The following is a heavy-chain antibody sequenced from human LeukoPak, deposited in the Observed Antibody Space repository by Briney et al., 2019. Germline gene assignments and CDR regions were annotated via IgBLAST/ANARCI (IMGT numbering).Heavy chain of an antibody. CDR3: ARVRGRAGILSYCDNSRQTGRYYVDN. CDR1: GDSIGSYY. Sequence: SETLSLTCSVSGDSIGSYYWSWIRQPPGKGLEWIGYIVYSGSAKYNPSLKSRVTMSVDTSKNQFSLKLTSVTAADTAVYYCARVRGRAGILSYCDNSRQTGRYYVDNWGQGILVSVSS. V-gene: IGHV4-59*01. J-gene: IGHJ4*02. D-gene: IGHD4-17*01. CDR2: IVYSGSA.